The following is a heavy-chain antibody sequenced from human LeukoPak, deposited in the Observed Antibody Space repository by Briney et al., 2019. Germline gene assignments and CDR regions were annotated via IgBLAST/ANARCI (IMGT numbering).Heavy chain of an antibody. CDR2: INSDGSST. CDR1: GFTFSSYW. CDR3: ARVNWGYCSGGSCYSGYYYYMDV. D-gene: IGHD2-15*01. V-gene: IGHV3-74*01. J-gene: IGHJ6*03. Sequence: GGSLRLSCAASGFTFSSYWMHWVRQAPGKGLVWVSRINSDGSSTSYADSVKGRFTISRDNAKNTLYLQMNSLRAEDTAVYYCARVNWGYCSGGSCYSGYYYYMDVWGKGTTVTVSS.